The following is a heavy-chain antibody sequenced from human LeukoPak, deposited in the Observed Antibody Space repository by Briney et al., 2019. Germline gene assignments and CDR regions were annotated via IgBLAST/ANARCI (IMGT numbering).Heavy chain of an antibody. V-gene: IGHV4-59*12. CDR2: IYYSGST. CDR3: ARAPTTVVTPYFDY. D-gene: IGHD4-23*01. CDR1: GGSISSYY. Sequence: SETLSLTCTVSGGSISSYYWSWIRQPPGKGLEWIGYIYYSGSTNYNPSLKSRVTMSVDTSKNQFSLKLSSVTAADTAVYYCARAPTTVVTPYFDYWGQGTLVTVSS. J-gene: IGHJ4*02.